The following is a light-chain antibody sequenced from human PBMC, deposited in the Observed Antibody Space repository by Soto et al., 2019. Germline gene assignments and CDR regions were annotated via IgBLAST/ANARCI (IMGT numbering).Light chain of an antibody. Sequence: QSALTQPASVSGSPGQSITISCTGSSSDVGGYKYVSWYQQHPGKAPKLMIYEVSNRPSGVSDRFSGSKSGTSASLAITGLRSDDEADYYCATWDDDLYTPIIGGGTKLTVL. CDR2: EVS. CDR3: ATWDDDLYTPI. CDR1: SSDVGGYKY. V-gene: IGLV2-14*01. J-gene: IGLJ2*01.